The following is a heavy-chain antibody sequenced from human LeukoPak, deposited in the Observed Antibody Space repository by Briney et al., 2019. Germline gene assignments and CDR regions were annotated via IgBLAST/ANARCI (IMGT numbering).Heavy chain of an antibody. CDR1: GFTFSDYY. CDR3: ARELGDSSSWYGKNWFDP. CDR2: ISSSGSTI. J-gene: IGHJ5*02. Sequence: PGGSLRLSCAASGFTFSDYYMSWIRQAPGKGLEWVSYISSSGSTIYYADSVKGRFTISRDNAKNSLYLQMNSLRAEDTAVYYYARELGDSSSWYGKNWFDPWGQGTLVTVSS. V-gene: IGHV3-11*01. D-gene: IGHD6-13*01.